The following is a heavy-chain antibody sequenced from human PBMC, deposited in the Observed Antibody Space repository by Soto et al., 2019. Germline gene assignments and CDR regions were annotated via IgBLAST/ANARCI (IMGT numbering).Heavy chain of an antibody. CDR2: IYYSGST. Sequence: QGQLQESGPGVVRPSQTLSLTCTVSGASISSGDHYWTWIRQPPGKGLEWIGYIYYSGSTFYNPSLNRRVTMSIDMSKSLFSLNLRSVTAADTAVYYCASSPPTDAFDLWGQGTMVIVSS. CDR1: GASISSGDHY. V-gene: IGHV4-30-4*01. D-gene: IGHD4-4*01. J-gene: IGHJ3*01. CDR3: ASSPPTDAFDL.